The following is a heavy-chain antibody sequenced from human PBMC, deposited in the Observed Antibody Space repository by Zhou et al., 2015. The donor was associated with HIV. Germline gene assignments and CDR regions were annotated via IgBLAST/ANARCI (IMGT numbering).Heavy chain of an antibody. D-gene: IGHD5-24*01. CDR1: GGTFSSYA. J-gene: IGHJ4*02. CDR2: ITPISGTA. CDR3: ARLGGDGQKVGYYFDY. V-gene: IGHV1-69*06. Sequence: QVQLVQSGAEVKKRGSSVKVSCKASGGTFSSYAISWVRQAPGQGLEWMGGITPISGTAKYAERFQGRVSITADKSTSTAYMELSSLTAEDTAVYYCARLGGDGQKVGYYFDYWGQGTLVTVSS.